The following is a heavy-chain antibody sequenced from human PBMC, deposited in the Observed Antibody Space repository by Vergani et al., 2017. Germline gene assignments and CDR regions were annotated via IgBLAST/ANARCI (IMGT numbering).Heavy chain of an antibody. J-gene: IGHJ6*03. CDR1: GGSISSYY. Sequence: QLQLQESGPGLVKPSETLSLTCTVSGGSISSYYWSWIRQPPGKGLEWIGYIYYSGSTNYNPSLKSRVTISVDTSKNQFSLKLSSVTAADTAVYYCARANYDFWSGYYTDNYYYYMDVWGKGTTVTVSS. V-gene: IGHV4-59*01. CDR3: ARANYDFWSGYYTDNYYYYMDV. D-gene: IGHD3-3*01. CDR2: IYYSGST.